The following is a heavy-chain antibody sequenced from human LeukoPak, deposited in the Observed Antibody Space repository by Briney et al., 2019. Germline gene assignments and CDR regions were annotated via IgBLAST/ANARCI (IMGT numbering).Heavy chain of an antibody. J-gene: IGHJ5*02. CDR2: IYYSGST. V-gene: IGHV4-59*08. Sequence: PSETLSLTCTVSGGSISSYYWSWIRQPPGKGLEWIGYIYYSGSTNYNPSLKSRVTISVDTSKNQFSLKLSSVTAADTAVYYCARHGLNYYGSGSYYPPYNWFDPWGQGTLVTVSS. CDR3: ARHGLNYYGSGSYYPPYNWFDP. CDR1: GGSISSYY. D-gene: IGHD3-10*01.